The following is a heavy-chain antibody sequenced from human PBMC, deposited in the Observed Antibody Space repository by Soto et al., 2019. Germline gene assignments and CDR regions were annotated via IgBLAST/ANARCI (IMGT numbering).Heavy chain of an antibody. J-gene: IGHJ4*01. D-gene: IGHD1-1*01. CDR1: GGSISNSSYY. V-gene: IGHV4-39*01. CDR2: ISYSGST. CDR3: PRHRVPRINDPIPGSFDY. Sequence: QLQLQESGPRLVKPSETLSLTCTVSGGSISNSSYYWAWIRQPPGTGLEWIGSISYSGSTYFKSSLKRPVARSIDTSTSTFSLMLNSLTARHTPIYYCPRHRVPRINDPIPGSFDYWVPGTLVNVS.